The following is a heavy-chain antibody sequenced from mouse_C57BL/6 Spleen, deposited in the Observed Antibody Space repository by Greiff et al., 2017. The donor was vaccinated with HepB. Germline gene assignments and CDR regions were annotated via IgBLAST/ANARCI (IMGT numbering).Heavy chain of an antibody. J-gene: IGHJ1*03. V-gene: IGHV1-64*01. Sequence: VQLQQSGAELVKPGASVKLSCKASGYTFTSYWMHWVKQRPGQGLEWIGMIHPNSGSTNYNEKFKSKATLTVDKSSSTAYMQLSSLTSEDSAVYYCARKGFLGDSYYVWYFDVWGTGTTVTVSS. CDR1: GYTFTSYW. CDR3: ARKGFLGDSYYVWYFDV. D-gene: IGHD2-3*01. CDR2: IHPNSGST.